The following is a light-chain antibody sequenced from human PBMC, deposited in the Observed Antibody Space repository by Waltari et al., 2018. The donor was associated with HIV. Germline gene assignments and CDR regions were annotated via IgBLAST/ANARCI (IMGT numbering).Light chain of an antibody. CDR2: RNN. CDR1: SSNIGRNY. CDR3: AAWDNSLSVLVV. V-gene: IGLV1-47*01. J-gene: IGLJ2*01. Sequence: QSVLTQTPSASGTPGQRVTISCSGSSSNIGRNYVYWSQQLPGTAPKLLIYRNNQRPSGVPDRFSGSKSGTSASLAISGLRSEDEADYYCAAWDNSLSVLVVFGGGTKLTVL.